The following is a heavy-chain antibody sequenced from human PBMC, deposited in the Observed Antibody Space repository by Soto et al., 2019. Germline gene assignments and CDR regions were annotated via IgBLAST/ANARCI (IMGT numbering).Heavy chain of an antibody. Sequence: GGSLRLSCAASGFTFSGSAMHWVRQASGKGLEWVGRIRSKANSYATAYAASVKGRFTISRDDSKNTAYLQMNSLKTEDTAVYYCTRHLDRVGATDIWGQGTMVTVSS. CDR3: TRHLDRVGATDI. J-gene: IGHJ3*02. V-gene: IGHV3-73*01. D-gene: IGHD1-26*01. CDR2: IRSKANSYAT. CDR1: GFTFSGSA.